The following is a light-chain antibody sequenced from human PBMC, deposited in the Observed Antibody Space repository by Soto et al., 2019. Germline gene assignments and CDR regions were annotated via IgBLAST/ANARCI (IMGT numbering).Light chain of an antibody. CDR2: VGTGGIVG. Sequence: QLVLTQPPSASASLGASVTLTCTLSSVYSNYNVDWYQQRPGKGPRFVMRVGTGGIVGAKGEGIPDRFSVLGSGLNRFLTSKNIQEEDEADYHCGADHNTGSNFVYVFGPGTKVTVL. CDR3: GADHNTGSNFVYV. V-gene: IGLV9-49*01. J-gene: IGLJ1*01. CDR1: SVYSNYN.